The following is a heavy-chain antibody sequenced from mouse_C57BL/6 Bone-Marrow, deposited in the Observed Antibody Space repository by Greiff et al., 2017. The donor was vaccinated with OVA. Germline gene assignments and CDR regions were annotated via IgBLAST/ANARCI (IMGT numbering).Heavy chain of an antibody. D-gene: IGHD1-1*01. V-gene: IGHV1-19*01. J-gene: IGHJ3*01. CDR3: ARRYYGSSYVGFAY. Sequence: EVKVVESGPVLVKPGASVKMSCKASGYTFTDYYMNWVKQSHGKSLEWIGVINPYNGGTSYNQKFKGKATLTVDKSSSTAYMELNSLTSEDSAVYYCARRYYGSSYVGFAYWGQGTLVTVSA. CDR2: INPYNGGT. CDR1: GYTFTDYY.